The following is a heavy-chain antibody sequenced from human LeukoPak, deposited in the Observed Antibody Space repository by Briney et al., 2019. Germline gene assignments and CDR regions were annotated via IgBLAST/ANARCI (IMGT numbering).Heavy chain of an antibody. CDR3: ARDVNYGDYEDAFDI. CDR1: GFTFSSYG. Sequence: PGGSLRLSCAAPGFTFSSYGMHWVRQAPGKGLEWVAVIWYDGSNRYYADSVKGRFTISRDNSKNTLYLQMNSLRAEDTAVYYCARDVNYGDYEDAFDIWGQGTMVTVSS. D-gene: IGHD4-17*01. V-gene: IGHV3-33*01. J-gene: IGHJ3*02. CDR2: IWYDGSNR.